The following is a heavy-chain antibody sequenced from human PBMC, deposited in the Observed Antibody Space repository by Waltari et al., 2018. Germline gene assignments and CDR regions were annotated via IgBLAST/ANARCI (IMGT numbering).Heavy chain of an antibody. CDR2: IYHAGDT. V-gene: IGHV4-38-2*01. CDR1: GYSINCGYY. J-gene: IGHJ4*02. CDR3: SRQVLGYCTSAACRRLES. Sequence: QVQLQESGPGLVKPSETLSLTCDVSGYSINCGYYWGWIRQSPGKGLEWIATIYHAGDTFYNPYLKSRVTISMDTSKNQFSLKLNSVTAADTAVYFCSRQVLGYCTSAACRRLESWGQGTLVTVSS. D-gene: IGHD2-2*03.